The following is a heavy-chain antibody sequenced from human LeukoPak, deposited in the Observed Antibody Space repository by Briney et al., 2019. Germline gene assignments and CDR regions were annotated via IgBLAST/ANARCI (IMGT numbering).Heavy chain of an antibody. V-gene: IGHV4-39*01. CDR2: IYYSGST. CDR3: ARYMITFGGETLYYFDY. J-gene: IGHJ4*02. CDR1: GGSISSSSYY. D-gene: IGHD3-16*01. Sequence: PSETLSLTCTISGGSISSSSYYSGWIRQPPGRGLEWIGSIYYSGSTYYNPSLKSRVTISVDTSKNQFSLKLSSVTAADTAVYYCARYMITFGGETLYYFDYWGQGTLVTVSS.